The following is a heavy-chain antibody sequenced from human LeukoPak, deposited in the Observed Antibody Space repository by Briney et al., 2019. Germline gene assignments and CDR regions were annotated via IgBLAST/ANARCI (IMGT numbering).Heavy chain of an antibody. D-gene: IGHD6-19*01. CDR1: GFTFSSYW. V-gene: IGHV3-7*01. CDR3: ARDRTASGWLTYYFDY. J-gene: IGHJ4*02. CDR2: IKQDGSEK. Sequence: GGSLRLSCAASGFTFSSYWMTWVRQAPGKGLEWVANIKQDGSEKFYVDSVKGRFTISRDNAQNSLFLQMNSLRAEDTAVYYCARDRTASGWLTYYFDYWGQGALVTVSS.